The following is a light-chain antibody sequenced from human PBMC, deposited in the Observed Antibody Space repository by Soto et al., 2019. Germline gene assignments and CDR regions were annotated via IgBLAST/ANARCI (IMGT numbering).Light chain of an antibody. CDR2: DDN. V-gene: IGLV1-51*01. Sequence: QSVLTQPPSVSAAPGQDVTISCSGSSSNLAYNSLSWYQQLPGTAPKLLIYDDNKRPSGIPARFPGSKSGTSATLGITGLETGDEADYYCGAWDDSLNVYVFGSGTKLTVL. J-gene: IGLJ1*01. CDR3: GAWDDSLNVYV. CDR1: SSNLAYNS.